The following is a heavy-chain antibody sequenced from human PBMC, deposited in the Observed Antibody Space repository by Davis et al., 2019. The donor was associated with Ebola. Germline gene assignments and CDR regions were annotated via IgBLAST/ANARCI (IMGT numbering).Heavy chain of an antibody. Sequence: PGGSLRLSCAASGFTFSDYYMSWIRQAPGKGPEWVSYISSNSTNKKYADSVKGRFTISRDDAKNSLYLQMNSLRAEDTAVYYCAREAYYYDSTGYYYDSPDLFDYWGQGTLVTVSS. V-gene: IGHV3-11*06. CDR3: AREAYYYDSTGYYYDSPDLFDY. CDR1: GFTFSDYY. D-gene: IGHD3-22*01. J-gene: IGHJ4*02. CDR2: ISSNSTNK.